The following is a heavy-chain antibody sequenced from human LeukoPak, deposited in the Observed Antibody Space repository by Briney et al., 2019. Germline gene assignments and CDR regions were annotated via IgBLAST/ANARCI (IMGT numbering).Heavy chain of an antibody. CDR2: ISYDGSNK. D-gene: IGHD6-19*01. V-gene: IGHV3-30*18. J-gene: IGHJ4*02. CDR3: AKDPGIAVAPAGYFDY. CDR1: GFTFSSYG. Sequence: GGSLRLSFAASGFTFSSYGMHWVRQAPGKGLEGVAVISYDGSNKYYADSVKGRFTISRDNSKNTLYLQMNSLRVEDTAVYYCAKDPGIAVAPAGYFDYWGQGTLVTVSS.